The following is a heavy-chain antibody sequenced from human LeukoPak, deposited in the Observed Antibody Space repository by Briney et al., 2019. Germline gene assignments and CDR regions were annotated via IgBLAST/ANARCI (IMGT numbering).Heavy chain of an antibody. D-gene: IGHD3/OR15-3a*01. Sequence: SETLSLTCTVSGGSISSYYWRWIRQPPGKGLEYIGFIYYNGSTNYNPSLKSRITISLDTSKNQFSLKLRPVTAADTAVYYCARSPSYDFWSGVRDFDYWGQGTLVTVSS. CDR1: GGSISSYY. CDR2: IYYNGST. J-gene: IGHJ4*02. V-gene: IGHV4-59*01. CDR3: ARSPSYDFWSGVRDFDY.